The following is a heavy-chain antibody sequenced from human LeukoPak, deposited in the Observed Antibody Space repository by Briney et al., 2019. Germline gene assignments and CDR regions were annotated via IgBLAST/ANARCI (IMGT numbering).Heavy chain of an antibody. V-gene: IGHV4-39*01. CDR1: GGSISSSFYY. Sequence: PSETLSLTCAVSGGSISSSFYYGGWIRQPPGKGLEWIGSIYYSGSTYYSPSPKSRVTISADTSKNQFSLRLTSVTAADTAVYYCALAHGDYFYYFDYWGQGTLVTVSS. D-gene: IGHD4-17*01. CDR3: ALAHGDYFYYFDY. J-gene: IGHJ4*02. CDR2: IYYSGST.